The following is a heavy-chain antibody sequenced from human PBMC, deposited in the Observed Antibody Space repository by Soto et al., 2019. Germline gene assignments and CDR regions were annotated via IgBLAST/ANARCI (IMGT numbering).Heavy chain of an antibody. CDR1: GGSISSNGYY. J-gene: IGHJ5*02. V-gene: IGHV4-39*07. CDR3: ARGNMPLYYYGSGSYYGWFDP. Sequence: SETLSLTCTVSGGSISSNGYYWGWIRQPPGKGLEWIGEINHSGSTNYNPSLKSRVTISVDTSKNQFSLKLSSVTAADTAVYYCARGNMPLYYYGSGSYYGWFDPWGQGTLVTVSS. CDR2: INHSGST. D-gene: IGHD3-10*01.